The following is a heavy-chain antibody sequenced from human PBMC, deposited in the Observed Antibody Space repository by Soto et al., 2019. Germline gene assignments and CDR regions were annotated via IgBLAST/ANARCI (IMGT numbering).Heavy chain of an antibody. D-gene: IGHD1-1*01. CDR2: ISWNSGSI. CDR3: AKDTGTAFFYYMDV. Sequence: EVQLVESGGGLVQPGRSLRLSCAASGFTFDDYAMHWVRQAPGKGLEWVSGISWNSGSIGYADSVKGRFTISRDNAKNSLDLQMNSLRAEDTALYYCAKDTGTAFFYYMDVWGKGTTVTVSS. CDR1: GFTFDDYA. V-gene: IGHV3-9*01. J-gene: IGHJ6*03.